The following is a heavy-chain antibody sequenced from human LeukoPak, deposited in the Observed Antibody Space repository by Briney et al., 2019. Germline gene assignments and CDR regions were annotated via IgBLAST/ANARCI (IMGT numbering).Heavy chain of an antibody. D-gene: IGHD5-24*01. CDR2: INAGNGNT. J-gene: IGHJ4*02. CDR1: GYIFTDYA. CDR3: ARSNDGDY. V-gene: IGHV1-3*01. Sequence: ASVKVSCKASGYIFTDYAINWVRQAPGERLEWMGWINAGNGNTKYSQKFQGRVTITRDRSASTAYMELNSLRSEDTAVYYCARSNDGDYWGQGTLVTVSS.